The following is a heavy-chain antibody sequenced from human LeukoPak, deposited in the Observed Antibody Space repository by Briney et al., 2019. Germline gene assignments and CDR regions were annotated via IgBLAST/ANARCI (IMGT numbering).Heavy chain of an antibody. CDR1: GFTFSSYA. V-gene: IGHV3-23*01. J-gene: IGHJ4*02. CDR3: ARVEDDFWSFDY. D-gene: IGHD3-3*01. CDR2: ISGSGGST. Sequence: GGSLRLSCAASGFTFSSYAMSWVRQAPGKGLEWVSAISGSGGSTYYADSVKGRFTISRDNSKNSLYLQMNSLRAEDTAVYYCARVEDDFWSFDYWGQGTLVTVSS.